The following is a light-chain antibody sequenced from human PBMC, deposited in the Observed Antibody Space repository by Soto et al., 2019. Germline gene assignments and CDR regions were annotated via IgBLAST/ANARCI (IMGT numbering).Light chain of an antibody. V-gene: IGKV1-5*01. CDR3: QQCSSYSRK. J-gene: IGKJ1*01. CDR1: QSISSW. Sequence: EIQMTQSPSTLSASVVDRVTITCLASQSISSWLAWYQQKPGKAPKLLIFDASSLESGVPSRFSGSGSGTEFTLTISSLQPDDFATYYCQQCSSYSRKFGQGTKVDIK. CDR2: DAS.